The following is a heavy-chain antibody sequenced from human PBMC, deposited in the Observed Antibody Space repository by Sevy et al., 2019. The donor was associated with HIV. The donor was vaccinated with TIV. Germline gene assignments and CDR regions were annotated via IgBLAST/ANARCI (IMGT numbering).Heavy chain of an antibody. CDR1: GFTFSNFA. V-gene: IGHV3-23*01. J-gene: IGHJ3*02. D-gene: IGHD3-22*01. CDR2: ISKTTGDNT. Sequence: GGSLRLSCAASGFTFSNFAMSWVRQAPGKGLQWVSTISKTTGDNTYYADTVKGRFTISRDNSRNILYLQMNSLRDEDTAVYYCAKGAYDSGSYLYAFDIWGQGTMVIVSS. CDR3: AKGAYDSGSYLYAFDI.